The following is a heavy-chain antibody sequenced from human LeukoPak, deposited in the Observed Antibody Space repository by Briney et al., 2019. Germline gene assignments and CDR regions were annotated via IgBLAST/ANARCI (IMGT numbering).Heavy chain of an antibody. CDR2: VYYTGRT. J-gene: IGHJ3*01. CDR1: DGSTTGYY. Sequence: PSETLSLTRSVSDGSTTGYYWSWIQQPPGKGLEWIAYVYYTGRTLYNPSLESRVTISVDTSKTQFSLTVTSVTAADTAVYYCARHMSVSYDAFGLWGRGTTVTVSS. CDR3: ARHMSVSYDAFGL. D-gene: IGHD3-10*01. V-gene: IGHV4-59*08.